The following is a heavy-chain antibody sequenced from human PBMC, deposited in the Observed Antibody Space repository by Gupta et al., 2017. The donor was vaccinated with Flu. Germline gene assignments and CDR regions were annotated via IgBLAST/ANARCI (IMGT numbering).Heavy chain of an antibody. V-gene: IGHV1-2*02. CDR3: ARDFVVVVADGDFDI. Sequence: YYIPWVRQAPGQGLEWMGWINPKSGDTDYAQKFEGRVAMTRDTSINTAYMELSRLIFDDTAVYYCARDFVVVVADGDFDIWGQGTLVTVSS. CDR2: INPKSGDT. CDR1: YY. J-gene: IGHJ4*02. D-gene: IGHD2-15*01.